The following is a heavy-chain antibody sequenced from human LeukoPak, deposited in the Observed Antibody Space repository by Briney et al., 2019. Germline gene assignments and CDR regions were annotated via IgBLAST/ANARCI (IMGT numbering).Heavy chain of an antibody. CDR3: ARDEGLDGYNFDD. J-gene: IGHJ4*02. V-gene: IGHV4-39*02. Sequence: PSETLSLTCTVSGGSISSSSYYWGGIRQPPGKGLEWIGSIYYSGSTYYNPSLKSRVTISVDTSKNQFSLKLSSVTAADTAVYYCARDEGLDGYNFDDWGQGTLVTVSS. CDR1: GGSISSSSYY. CDR2: IYYSGST. D-gene: IGHD5-24*01.